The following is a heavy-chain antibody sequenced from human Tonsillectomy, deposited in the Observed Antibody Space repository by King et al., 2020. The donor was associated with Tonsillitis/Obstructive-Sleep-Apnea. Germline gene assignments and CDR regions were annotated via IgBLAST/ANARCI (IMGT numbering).Heavy chain of an antibody. CDR2: IYYSGST. CDR3: ARAGDIVVVPAAIGAFDI. Sequence: VQLQESGPGLVKPSETLSLTCTVSGGSISSYYWSWIRQPPGKGLEWIGYIYYSGSTNYNPSLKSRVTISVDTSKNQFSLKLSSVTAADTAVYYCARAGDIVVVPAAIGAFDIWGQGPMVTVSS. J-gene: IGHJ3*02. V-gene: IGHV4-59*01. D-gene: IGHD2-2*01. CDR1: GGSISSYY.